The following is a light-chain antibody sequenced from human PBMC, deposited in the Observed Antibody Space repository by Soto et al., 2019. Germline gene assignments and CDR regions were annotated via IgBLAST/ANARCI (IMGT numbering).Light chain of an antibody. J-gene: IGKJ1*01. CDR2: GAS. V-gene: IGKV3-15*01. Sequence: EIVMTQSPATLSVSPGERATLSCRASQSVSSNLAWYQQKPGQAPRLLIYGASTRATGIPARFSGSGSGTEFTLTISSLQSEDFAVYYCQQYNNWRRGTFGQRTKVEIK. CDR1: QSVSSN. CDR3: QQYNNWRRGT.